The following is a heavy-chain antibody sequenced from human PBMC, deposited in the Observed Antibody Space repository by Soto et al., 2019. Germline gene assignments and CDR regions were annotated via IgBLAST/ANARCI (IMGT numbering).Heavy chain of an antibody. Sequence: ASVKVSCKASGYTFASYGISWVRQAPGQGLEWMGWISAYNGNTNYAQKLQGRVTMTTDTSTSTAYMELRSLRSDDTAVYYCATAAYYDILTGYNYYGMDVWGQGTTVTVSS. CDR3: ATAAYYDILTGYNYYGMDV. D-gene: IGHD3-9*01. V-gene: IGHV1-18*01. CDR1: GYTFASYG. J-gene: IGHJ6*02. CDR2: ISAYNGNT.